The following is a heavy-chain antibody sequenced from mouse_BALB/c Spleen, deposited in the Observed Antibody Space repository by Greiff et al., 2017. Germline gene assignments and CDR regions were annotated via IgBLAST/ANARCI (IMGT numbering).Heavy chain of an antibody. CDR2: INPSTGYT. D-gene: IGHD2-3*01. CDR3: ARKGGYYLYAMDY. CDR1: GYTFTSYW. J-gene: IGHJ4*01. V-gene: IGHV1-7*01. Sequence: QVQLQQSGAELAKPGASVKMSCKASGYTFTSYWMHWVKQRPGQGLEWIGYINPSTGYTEYNQKFKDKATLTADKSSSTAYMQLSSLTSEDSAVYYCARKGGYYLYAMDYWGQGTSVTVSS.